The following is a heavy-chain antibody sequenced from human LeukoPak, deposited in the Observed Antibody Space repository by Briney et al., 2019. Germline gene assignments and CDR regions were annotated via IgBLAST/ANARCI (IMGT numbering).Heavy chain of an antibody. J-gene: IGHJ5*02. CDR1: GGSISSYY. CDR3: AREGCSSTSCYARWFDP. V-gene: IGHV4-59*12. D-gene: IGHD2-2*01. CDR2: IYYSGST. Sequence: SETLSLTCTVSGGSISSYYWSWIRQPPGKGLEWIGYIYYSGSTNYNPSLKSRVTISVDTSKNQFSLKLSSVTAADTAVYYCAREGCSSTSCYARWFDPWGQGTLVTVSS.